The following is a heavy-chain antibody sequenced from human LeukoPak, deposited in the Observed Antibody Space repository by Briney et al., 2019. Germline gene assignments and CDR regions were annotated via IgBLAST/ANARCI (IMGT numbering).Heavy chain of an antibody. J-gene: IGHJ4*02. Sequence: GGSLRLSCAASGFTFSSYGMHWVRQAPGKGLEWVAFIRYDGSNKYYADSVKGRFTISRDNSKNTLYLQMNSLRAEDTAVYYCAKGLGVRSHFDYWGQGTLVTVSS. CDR3: AKGLGVRSHFDY. CDR1: GFTFSSYG. CDR2: IRYDGSNK. V-gene: IGHV3-30*02. D-gene: IGHD3-16*01.